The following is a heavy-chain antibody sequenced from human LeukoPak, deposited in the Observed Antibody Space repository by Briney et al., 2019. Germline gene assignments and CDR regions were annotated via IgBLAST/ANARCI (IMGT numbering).Heavy chain of an antibody. Sequence: ASVTVSCKASGYTFTSYYMHWVRQAPGQGLEWMGIINPSGGSTSYAQKFQGRVTMTRDMSTSTVYMELSSLRSEDTAVYYCARTLGGYYGSGSYWGRRYYYYYMDVWGKGTTVTVSS. CDR1: GYTFTSYY. D-gene: IGHD3-10*01. V-gene: IGHV1-46*01. J-gene: IGHJ6*03. CDR2: INPSGGST. CDR3: ARTLGGYYGSGSYWGRRYYYYYMDV.